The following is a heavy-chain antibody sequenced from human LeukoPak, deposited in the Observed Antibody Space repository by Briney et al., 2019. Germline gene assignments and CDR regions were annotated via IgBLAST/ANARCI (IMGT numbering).Heavy chain of an antibody. CDR2: ISGSNSYI. J-gene: IGHJ3*02. CDR1: GFTFNSYS. V-gene: IGHV3-21*01. D-gene: IGHD3-3*01. Sequence: GGSLRLSCAASGFTFNSYSMNWVRQAPGKGLEWVSSISGSNSYIYYADSMKGRFTISRDNAKNSLYLQMNSLRAEDTAVYYCARDFGVVIIDAFDIWGQGTMVTVSS. CDR3: ARDFGVVIIDAFDI.